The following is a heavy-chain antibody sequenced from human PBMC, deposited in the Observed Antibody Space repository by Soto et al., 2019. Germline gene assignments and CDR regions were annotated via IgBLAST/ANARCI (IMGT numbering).Heavy chain of an antibody. Sequence: QVQLVESGGGVVQPGRSLRLSCAASGFTFSSYGMHWVRQAPGKGLEWVAVISYDGSNKYYADSVKGRFTISRDNSKNTLYLQMNSLRAEDTAVYYCAKDSLYRPYFQHWGQGTLVTVSS. CDR1: GFTFSSYG. J-gene: IGHJ1*01. CDR2: ISYDGSNK. CDR3: AKDSLYRPYFQH. D-gene: IGHD1-26*01. V-gene: IGHV3-30*18.